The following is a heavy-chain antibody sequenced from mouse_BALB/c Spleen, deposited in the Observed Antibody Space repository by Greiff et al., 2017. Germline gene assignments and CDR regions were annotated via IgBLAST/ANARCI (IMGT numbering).Heavy chain of an antibody. J-gene: IGHJ4*01. CDR2: INPSTGYT. CDR3: ARPFITTVVDAMDY. Sequence: VQLQESGAELAKPGASVKMSCKASGYTFTSYWMHWVKQRPGQGLEWIGYINPSTGYTEYNQKFKDKATLTADKSSSTAYMQLSSLTSEDSAVYYCARPFITTVVDAMDYWGQGTSVTVSS. D-gene: IGHD1-1*01. CDR1: GYTFTSYW. V-gene: IGHV1-7*01.